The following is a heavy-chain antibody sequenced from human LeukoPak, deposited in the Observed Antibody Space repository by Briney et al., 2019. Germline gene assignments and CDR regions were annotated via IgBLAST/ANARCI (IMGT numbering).Heavy chain of an antibody. D-gene: IGHD5-24*01. Sequence: GGSLRLSCAASGFTFNTYAMTWVRQAPGMGLEWVSGISGSGSNAYYAGSVKGRFTISRDNSKNTLYLQMNSLRVEDTALYYCANDLQRWIQLPDYWGQGTLVTVSS. J-gene: IGHJ4*02. V-gene: IGHV3-23*01. CDR1: GFTFNTYA. CDR2: ISGSGSNA. CDR3: ANDLQRWIQLPDY.